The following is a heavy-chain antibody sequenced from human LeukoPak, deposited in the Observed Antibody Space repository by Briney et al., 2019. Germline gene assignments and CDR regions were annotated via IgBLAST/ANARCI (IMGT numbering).Heavy chain of an antibody. CDR3: ARGGFVLRRNNWFDP. CDR1: GGSISSGDYY. Sequence: SETLSLTCTVSGGSISSGDYYWSWIRQPPGKGLEWIGYIYYSGSTYYNPSLKSRVTISVDTSKNQFSLKLSSVTAADTAVYYCARGGFVLRRNNWFDPWGQGTLVTVSS. CDR2: IYYSGST. J-gene: IGHJ5*02. V-gene: IGHV4-30-4*01. D-gene: IGHD3-10*01.